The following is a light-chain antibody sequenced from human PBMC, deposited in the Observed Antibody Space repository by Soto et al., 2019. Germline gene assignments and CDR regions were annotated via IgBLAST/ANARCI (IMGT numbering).Light chain of an antibody. CDR2: DAS. CDR1: QSVSSY. CDR3: QQRSNWPWT. J-gene: IGKJ1*01. Sequence: EIVLTQSPATLSLSPGERATLSCRASQSVSSYLAWYQQKPGQAPRLLIYDASNRATGIPAGFSGSGYGTDFNLTISRLEPEDFGVYYCQQRSNWPWTFGRGTKVEIK. V-gene: IGKV3-11*01.